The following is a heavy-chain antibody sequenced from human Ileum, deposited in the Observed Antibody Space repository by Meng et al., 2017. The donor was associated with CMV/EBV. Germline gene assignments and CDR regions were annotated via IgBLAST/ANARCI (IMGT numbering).Heavy chain of an antibody. CDR3: KGLPWGVYFFDY. J-gene: IGHJ4*02. CDR1: GFTFSTYA. V-gene: IGHV3-23*03. Sequence: GESLKISCAASGFTFSTYAMSWVRQAPGKGLEWISVMYSGNRSTYHADSVKGRFTISRDDYKNTLYLHMISLRAEDTAVYYCKGLPWGVYFFDYWGQGALVTVSS. D-gene: IGHD2-8*01. CDR2: MYSGNRST.